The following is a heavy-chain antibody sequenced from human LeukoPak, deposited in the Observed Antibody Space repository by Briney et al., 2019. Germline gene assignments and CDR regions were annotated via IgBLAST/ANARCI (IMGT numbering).Heavy chain of an antibody. J-gene: IGHJ4*02. CDR1: GFTFSTYW. D-gene: IGHD1-14*01. CDR2: IKQDGSEK. Sequence: GGSLRLSCAASGFTFSTYWMSWVRQAPGKGLEWVANIKQDGSEKYYVDSVKGRSTISRDNAKNSLYLQMNSLRAEDTAVYYCARDDGCRSVDYWGQGTLVTVSS. V-gene: IGHV3-7*04. CDR3: ARDDGCRSVDY.